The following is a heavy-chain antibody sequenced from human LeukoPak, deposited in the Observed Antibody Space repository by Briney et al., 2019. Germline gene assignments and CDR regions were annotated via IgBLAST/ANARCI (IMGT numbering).Heavy chain of an antibody. D-gene: IGHD6-13*01. J-gene: IGHJ6*03. CDR3: ARVPYNSSWAYYYYMDV. CDR2: IYYSGST. CDR1: GGSISSYY. Sequence: PSETLSLTCTVSGGSISSYYWSWIRQPPGKGLEWIGYIYYSGSTNYNPSLRSRVTISVDTSKNQFSLKLSSVTAADTAVYYCARVPYNSSWAYYYYMDVWGKGTTVTVSS. V-gene: IGHV4-59*01.